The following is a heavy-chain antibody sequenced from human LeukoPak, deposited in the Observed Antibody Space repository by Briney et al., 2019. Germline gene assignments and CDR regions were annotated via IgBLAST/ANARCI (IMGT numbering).Heavy chain of an antibody. J-gene: IGHJ4*02. CDR1: GGTFGSYA. V-gene: IGHV1-69*01. Sequence: SVKVSCKASGGTFGSYAISWVRQAPGQGLEWMGGIIPIFGTANYAQKFQGRVTITADESTSTAYMELSSLRSEDTAVYYCARGSWFGEFPFDYWGQGTLVTVSS. CDR3: ARGSWFGEFPFDY. D-gene: IGHD3-10*01. CDR2: IIPIFGTA.